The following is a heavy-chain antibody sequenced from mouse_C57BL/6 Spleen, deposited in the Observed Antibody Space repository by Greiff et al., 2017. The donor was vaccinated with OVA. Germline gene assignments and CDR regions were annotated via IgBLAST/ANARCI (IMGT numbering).Heavy chain of an antibody. CDR2: VYPGSGST. CDR1: GYTFTSYW. J-gene: IGHJ3*01. V-gene: IGHV1-55*01. CDR3: ARGRITTVAPLAY. D-gene: IGHD1-1*01. Sequence: QVQLQQPGAELVKPGASVKMSCKASGYTFTSYWITWVKQRPGQGLEWIGDVYPGSGSTNYNEKFKSKATLTVDTSSSTAYMQLSSLTSEDSAVYYCARGRITTVAPLAYWGQGTLVTVSA.